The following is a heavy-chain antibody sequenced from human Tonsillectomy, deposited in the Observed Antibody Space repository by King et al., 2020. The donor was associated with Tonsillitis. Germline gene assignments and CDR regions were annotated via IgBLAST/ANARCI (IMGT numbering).Heavy chain of an antibody. CDR3: ARDRAWGTGDAFEI. J-gene: IGHJ3*02. V-gene: IGHV4-61*02. Sequence: QLQESGPGLVKPSQILSLTCSVSVGSIGSGSCYWIWVRQPAGKGLEWIGGMSTSGKTNYNPSLKSRITMSLDTSKNHFTLKLSSVTATDTAVYYCARDRAWGTGDAFEIWGQGTMVTVSS. CDR1: VGSIGSGSCY. CDR2: MSTSGKT. D-gene: IGHD7-27*01.